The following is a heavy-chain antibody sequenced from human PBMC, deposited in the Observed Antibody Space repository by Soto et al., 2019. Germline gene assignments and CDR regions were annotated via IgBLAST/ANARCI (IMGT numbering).Heavy chain of an antibody. CDR3: ARDRKSTYNYDSSGPPGGMDV. CDR2: ISYDGSNK. Sequence: GGSLRLSCAASGFTFSSYAMSWVRQAPGKGLQWVAVISYDGSNKYYADSVKGRFTISRDNSKNTLYLQMNSLRAGDTAVYYCARDRKSTYNYDSSGPPGGMDVWGQGTTVTVSS. CDR1: GFTFSSYA. V-gene: IGHV3-30*14. D-gene: IGHD3-22*01. J-gene: IGHJ6*02.